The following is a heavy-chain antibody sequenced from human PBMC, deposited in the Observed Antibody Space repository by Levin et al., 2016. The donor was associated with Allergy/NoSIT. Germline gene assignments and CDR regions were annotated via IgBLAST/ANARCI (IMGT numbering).Heavy chain of an antibody. Sequence: RQAPGKGLEWIGEINHSGSTNYNPSLKSRVTISVDTSKNQFSLKLSSVTAADTAVYYCARRHYYGSGSLGYWGQGTLVTVSS. J-gene: IGHJ4*02. D-gene: IGHD3-10*01. V-gene: IGHV4-34*01. CDR3: ARRHYYGSGSLGY. CDR2: INHSGST.